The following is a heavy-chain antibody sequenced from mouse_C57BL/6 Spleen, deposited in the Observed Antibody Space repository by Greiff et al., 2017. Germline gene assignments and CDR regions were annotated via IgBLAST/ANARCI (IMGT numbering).Heavy chain of an antibody. V-gene: IGHV1-59*01. CDR2: IDPSDSYT. Sequence: VQLQQPGAELVRPGTSVKLSCKASGYTFTSYWMHWVKQRPGQGLEWIGVIDPSDSYTNYNQKFKGKATLTVDTSSSTAYMQLSSLTSEDSAVYYCARGDYDYDDSYYYAMDDWGQGTSVTVSS. J-gene: IGHJ4*01. CDR1: GYTFTSYW. D-gene: IGHD2-4*01. CDR3: ARGDYDYDDSYYYAMDD.